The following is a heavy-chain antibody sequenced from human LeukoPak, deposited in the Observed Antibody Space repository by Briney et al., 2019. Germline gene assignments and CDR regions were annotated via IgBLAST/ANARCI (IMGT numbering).Heavy chain of an antibody. CDR3: ARLRRYFDTIRVGPHWYFDL. Sequence: PETLSLTCAVYGGSFSGYYWSWIRQTPGKGLEWIGRIYHSGSTYYNPSLKSRVTISVDTSKNQFSLKLSSVTAADTAVYYCARLRRYFDTIRVGPHWYFDLWGRGTLVTVSS. CDR2: IYHSGST. V-gene: IGHV4-34*01. CDR1: GGSFSGYY. J-gene: IGHJ2*01. D-gene: IGHD3-9*01.